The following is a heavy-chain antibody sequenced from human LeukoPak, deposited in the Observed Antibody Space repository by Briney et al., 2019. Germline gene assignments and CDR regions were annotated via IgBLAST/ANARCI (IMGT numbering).Heavy chain of an antibody. Sequence: ASVKVSCKASGYTFTGYYMHWVRQAPGQGLEWMGWINPNSGGTNYAQKFQGRVTMTRDTSISTAYMELSRLTSDDTAVYYCARASSWYGGGSDYWGQGTLVTVSS. J-gene: IGHJ4*02. CDR3: ARASSWYGGGSDY. V-gene: IGHV1-2*02. CDR1: GYTFTGYY. D-gene: IGHD6-13*01. CDR2: INPNSGGT.